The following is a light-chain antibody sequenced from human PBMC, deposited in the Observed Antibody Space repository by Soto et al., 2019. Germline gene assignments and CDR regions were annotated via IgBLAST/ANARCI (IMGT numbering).Light chain of an antibody. Sequence: DIHMSQSASTLSASVGDRFTITCRASQSISNWSAWYQQKPRNSPKLLIHDASSLDSGVPSRLSGSGSGTEFTLTISSLQPDDFATYYCQQYNSYSSFGQGTKVDIK. CDR1: QSISNW. CDR3: QQYNSYSS. CDR2: DAS. J-gene: IGKJ1*01. V-gene: IGKV1-5*01.